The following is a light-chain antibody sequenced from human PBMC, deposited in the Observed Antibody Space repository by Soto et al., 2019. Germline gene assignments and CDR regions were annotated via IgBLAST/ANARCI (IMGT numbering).Light chain of an antibody. CDR3: AAWDDSLSGPL. Sequence: QSVLTQSPSASGTPGQRVTISCSGSSSNIGTNYVYWYQQLPRTAPKLLIYRNNQRPSGVPDRFSGSKSGTSASLAISGLRSVDEADYYCAAWDDSLSGPLFGGGTKLTVL. J-gene: IGLJ3*02. CDR2: RNN. CDR1: SSNIGTNY. V-gene: IGLV1-47*01.